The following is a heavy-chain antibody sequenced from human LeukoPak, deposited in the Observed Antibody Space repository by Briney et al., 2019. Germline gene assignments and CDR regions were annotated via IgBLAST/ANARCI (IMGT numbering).Heavy chain of an antibody. V-gene: IGHV3-23*01. Sequence: EGSLRLSCAASGFTFSSYAMSWVRQPPGKGLEWVSALSGRGGSTNYDDSVKSRFTISRDNSKNKLYLQLSSLRAEDTAVYYCAKGGIFGVAGYYYYMDVWGEGTTVTVSS. CDR1: GFTFSSYA. J-gene: IGHJ6*03. D-gene: IGHD3-3*01. CDR3: AKGGIFGVAGYYYYMDV. CDR2: LSGRGGST.